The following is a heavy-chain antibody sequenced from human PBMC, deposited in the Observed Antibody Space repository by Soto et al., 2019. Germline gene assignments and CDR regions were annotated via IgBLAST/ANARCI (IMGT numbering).Heavy chain of an antibody. V-gene: IGHV3-30*04. CDR1: GFTLSSYS. D-gene: IGHD5-18*01. CDR3: ARMFGFSYGPANRGMDV. Sequence: QVQFVESGGGVAQPGRSLRLFCAASGFTLSSYSLHWVRQSTGKGLEWVAAISSDGTEKHYADSVKGRFTISRDNSKNTLSLQLNSLRTEDTAVYYCARMFGFSYGPANRGMDVWGQGTTVTVSS. J-gene: IGHJ6*02. CDR2: ISSDGTEK.